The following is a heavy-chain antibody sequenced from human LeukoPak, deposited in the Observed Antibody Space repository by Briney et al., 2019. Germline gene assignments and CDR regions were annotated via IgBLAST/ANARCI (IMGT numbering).Heavy chain of an antibody. J-gene: IGHJ6*04. CDR3: GRDLLRQIVVVPSAARNYYYGMYV. CDR1: RGPFTRYA. CDR2: SILIFGIA. D-gene: IGHD2-2*01. V-gene: IGHV1-69*04. Sequence: PVKVSCSASRGPFTRYAISWVRQAAGQGPEWMGRSILIFGIANFAQKFPGRVTITPDKSTSTAYMELSSLGSEETAVCYCGRDLLRQIVVVPSAARNYYYGMYVWGEGATGTVSS.